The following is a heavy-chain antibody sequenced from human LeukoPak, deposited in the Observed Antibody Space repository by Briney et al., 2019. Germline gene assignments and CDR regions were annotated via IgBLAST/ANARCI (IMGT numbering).Heavy chain of an antibody. V-gene: IGHV3-23*01. D-gene: IGHD3-22*01. Sequence: GGSLRISCAASGFTFSSYAMSWVRQAPGKGLEWVSGISGSGGSTYYADSVKGRFTISRDNSKNTLYLQMNSLRAEDTAVYYCAKESFIPYYYDSSGYVDYWGQGTLVTVSS. J-gene: IGHJ4*02. CDR1: GFTFSSYA. CDR3: AKESFIPYYYDSSGYVDY. CDR2: ISGSGGST.